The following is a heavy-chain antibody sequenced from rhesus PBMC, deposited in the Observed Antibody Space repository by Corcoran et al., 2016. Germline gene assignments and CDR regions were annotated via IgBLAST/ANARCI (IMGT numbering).Heavy chain of an antibody. CDR3: ARPLHSSGWSYDVSLDV. D-gene: IGHD6S26*01. V-gene: IGHV4-76*01. Sequence: QVQLQESGPGLVKPSETLSLTCAVSGGSISGGYDWSWIRQPPGKGLEWIGYIYGRIGSTNYKPSLKNRVTSSKDTSKNQFSLKLSSVTAADTAVYYCARPLHSSGWSYDVSLDVWGRGVLVTVSS. CDR1: GGSISGGYD. J-gene: IGHJ5-2*02. CDR2: IYGRIGST.